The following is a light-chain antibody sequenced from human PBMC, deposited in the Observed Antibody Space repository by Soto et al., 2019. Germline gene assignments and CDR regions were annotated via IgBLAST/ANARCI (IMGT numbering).Light chain of an antibody. CDR2: GAS. V-gene: IGKV3-15*01. CDR1: QSVNRN. J-gene: IGKJ4*01. Sequence: EKVMTQSPATLSVSPGERATLSCRASQSVNRNLAWYQQKPGQAPRLLIYGASTRATGVPARFSGSASGTEFTLTISSLQSEDFAVYYCQQYNDWPLTIGGGTKVDIK. CDR3: QQYNDWPLT.